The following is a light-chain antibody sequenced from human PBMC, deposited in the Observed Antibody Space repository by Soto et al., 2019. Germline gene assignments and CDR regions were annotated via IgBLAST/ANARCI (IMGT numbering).Light chain of an antibody. Sequence: RLTQSPSSLSASVGDTVTISCRASQDISTSLAWYQQKPGKAPTLLIFGASSLHNGVPPRFAGSGSGSEFTLPINRLQPDDFAAYSCQHYTLYSAPFGQGTRV. CDR3: QHYTLYSAP. CDR1: QDISTS. CDR2: GAS. J-gene: IGKJ5*01. V-gene: IGKV1-5*01.